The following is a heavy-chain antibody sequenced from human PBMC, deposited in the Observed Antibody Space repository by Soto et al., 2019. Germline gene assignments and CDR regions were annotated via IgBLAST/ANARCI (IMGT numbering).Heavy chain of an antibody. V-gene: IGHV4-39*01. D-gene: IGHD3-3*01. CDR1: GGSVSSSDYF. CDR2: VSDSGKT. J-gene: IGHJ5*02. CDR3: ARQGYYPNKTYPPSRS. Sequence: PSETLSLTCTVSGGSVSSSDYFWVWIRQPPGKGLEWIGSVSDSGKTYYNPSLRSRVTMSVDTSENQVSLKLISVTTADTAVYYCARQGYYPNKTYPPSRSWGQGTLVTVSS.